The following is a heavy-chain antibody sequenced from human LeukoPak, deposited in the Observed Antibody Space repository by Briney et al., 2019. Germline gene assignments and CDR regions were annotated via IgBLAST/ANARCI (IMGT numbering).Heavy chain of an antibody. D-gene: IGHD4-17*01. J-gene: IGHJ4*02. V-gene: IGHV3-30*18. CDR2: ISYDGSNK. Sequence: GSLRLSCAASGFTFSSYGMHWVRQAPAKGLEWVAIISYDGSNKYYADSVKGRFTISRDNSKNTLYLQMNSLRAEDTAVYYCAKSTTVTQRGYFDYWGQGTLVTVSS. CDR3: AKSTTVTQRGYFDY. CDR1: GFTFSSYG.